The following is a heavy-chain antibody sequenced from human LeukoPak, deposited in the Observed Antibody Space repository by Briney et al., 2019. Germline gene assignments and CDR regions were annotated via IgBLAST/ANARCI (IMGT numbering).Heavy chain of an antibody. Sequence: SETLSLTCTVSGYSISSGYYWGWIRQPPGKGLEWIGDIYHSGSTSYNPSLKSRVTISVDTSKNQFSLKLSSVTAADTAVYYCARGFSSSWYFNWFDPWGQGTLVTVSS. CDR1: GYSISSGYY. J-gene: IGHJ5*02. D-gene: IGHD6-13*01. V-gene: IGHV4-38-2*02. CDR3: ARGFSSSWYFNWFDP. CDR2: IYHSGST.